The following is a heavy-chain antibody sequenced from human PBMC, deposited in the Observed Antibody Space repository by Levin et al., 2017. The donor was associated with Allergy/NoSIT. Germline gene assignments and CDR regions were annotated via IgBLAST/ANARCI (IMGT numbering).Heavy chain of an antibody. CDR1: GGSISSSSYY. Sequence: SQTLSLTCTVSGGSISSSSYYWGWIRQPPGKGLEWIGSIYYSGSTYYNPSLKSRVTISVDTSKNQFSLKLSSVTAADTAVYYCARRGWYIAWGQGTLVTVSS. V-gene: IGHV4-39*01. CDR2: IYYSGST. CDR3: ARRGWYIA. J-gene: IGHJ5*02. D-gene: IGHD6-19*01.